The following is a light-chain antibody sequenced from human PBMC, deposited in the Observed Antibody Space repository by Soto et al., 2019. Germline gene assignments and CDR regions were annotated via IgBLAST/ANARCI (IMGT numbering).Light chain of an antibody. V-gene: IGKV3-11*01. CDR3: QQRSNWPPIT. CDR1: QSVSNNY. J-gene: IGKJ5*01. Sequence: IVLTQSPGTLSLSPGERATLSCRASQSVSNNYLACYQQKPGQAPRLLIYDASNRATGIPARFSGSGSGTDFTLTISSLEPEDFAVYYCQQRSNWPPITFGQGTRLEIK. CDR2: DAS.